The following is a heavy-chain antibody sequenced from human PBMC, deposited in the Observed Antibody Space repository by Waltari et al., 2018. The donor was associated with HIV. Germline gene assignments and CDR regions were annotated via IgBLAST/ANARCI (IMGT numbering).Heavy chain of an antibody. Sequence: QVQLQESGPGLVKPSQTLSLTCTVSGGSISSGSYYWSWIRQPAGKGLEWIGRIYTSGSTNYNPSLKSRVTISVDTSKNQFALKLSSVTAADTAVYYCARSPPQFSSSGYYFDYWGQGTLVTVSS. V-gene: IGHV4-61*02. CDR2: IYTSGST. J-gene: IGHJ4*02. CDR3: ARSPPQFSSSGYYFDY. CDR1: GGSISSGSYY. D-gene: IGHD3-22*01.